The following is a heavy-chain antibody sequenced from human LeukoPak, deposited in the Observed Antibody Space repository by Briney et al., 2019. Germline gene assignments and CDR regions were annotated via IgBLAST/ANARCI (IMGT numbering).Heavy chain of an antibody. V-gene: IGHV3-30*18. CDR1: GFTFSSYG. CDR3: AKDGAVAGTVFDY. J-gene: IGHJ4*02. CDR2: ISYDGSNK. Sequence: PGGSLRLSCAASGFTFSSYGMHWVRQAPGKGLEWVAVISYDGSNKYYADSVKGRFTISRDNSKNTLYLQMNSLRAEDTAVYYCAKDGAVAGTVFDYWGQGTLVTVSS. D-gene: IGHD6-19*01.